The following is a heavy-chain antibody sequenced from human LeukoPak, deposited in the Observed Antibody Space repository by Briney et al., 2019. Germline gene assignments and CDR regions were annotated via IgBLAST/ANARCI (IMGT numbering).Heavy chain of an antibody. J-gene: IGHJ5*02. CDR2: IYPGDSDT. D-gene: IGHD2-2*01. V-gene: IGHV5-51*01. Sequence: GESLKISCKGSGYSFTSYWIGWVRQMPGKGLEWMGIIYPGDSDTRYSPSFQGQVTISADKSISTAYLQWSSLKASDTAMYYCARTPRASAAIGNWFDPWGQGTLVTVSS. CDR3: ARTPRASAAIGNWFDP. CDR1: GYSFTSYW.